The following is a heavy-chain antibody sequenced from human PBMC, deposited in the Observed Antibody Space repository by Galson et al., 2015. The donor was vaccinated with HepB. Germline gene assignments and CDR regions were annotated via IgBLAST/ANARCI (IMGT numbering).Heavy chain of an antibody. CDR1: GFTFSDCT. CDR3: ARGPDWEFDY. Sequence: SLRLSCAASGFTFSDCTMNWIRQAPGQGLEWVSSIGSASTYIYYADSVEGRFTISRDNAKNSVFLQLSSLRVDDTAVYYCARGPDWEFDYWGQGTLVTVSS. CDR2: IGSASTYI. V-gene: IGHV3-21*01. D-gene: IGHD3/OR15-3a*01. J-gene: IGHJ4*02.